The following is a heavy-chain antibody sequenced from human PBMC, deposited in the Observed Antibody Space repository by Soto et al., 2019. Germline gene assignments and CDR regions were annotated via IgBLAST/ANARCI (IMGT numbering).Heavy chain of an antibody. J-gene: IGHJ5*02. CDR1: GYTFTSYG. Sequence: ASVKVSCKASGYTFTSYGISWVRQAPGQGLEWMGWISAYNGNTNYAQKLQGRVTMTTDTSTSTAYMELRSLRSDDTAVYYCARDPRYYDFWSGLNWFDPWGQGTLVTVSS. CDR3: ARDPRYYDFWSGLNWFDP. D-gene: IGHD3-3*01. V-gene: IGHV1-18*01. CDR2: ISAYNGNT.